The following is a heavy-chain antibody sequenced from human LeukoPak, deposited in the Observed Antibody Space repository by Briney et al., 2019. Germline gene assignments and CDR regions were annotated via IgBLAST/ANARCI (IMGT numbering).Heavy chain of an antibody. CDR2: ISGSGGST. CDR1: GFTFSSYA. Sequence: GGSLRLSCAASGFTFSSYAMSWVRQAPGKGLEWVSAISGSGGSTYYADSVKGRFTTSRDNSKNTLYLQMNSLRAEDTAVYYCAKDAYYDFWSGSDYWGQGTLVTVSS. V-gene: IGHV3-23*01. CDR3: AKDAYYDFWSGSDY. D-gene: IGHD3-3*01. J-gene: IGHJ4*02.